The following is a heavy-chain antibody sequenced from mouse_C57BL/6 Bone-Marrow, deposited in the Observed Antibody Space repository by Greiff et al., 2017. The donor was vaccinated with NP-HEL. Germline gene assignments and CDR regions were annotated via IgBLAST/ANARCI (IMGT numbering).Heavy chain of an antibody. D-gene: IGHD1-1*01. J-gene: IGHJ1*03. V-gene: IGHV1-53*01. Sequence: QVQLQQPGTELVKPGASVKLSCKASGYTFTSYWMHWVKQRPGQGLEWIGNINPSNGGTNYNEKFKSKATLTVDKSSSTAYMQLSSLTSEDSAVYYCARYTTVVATREYFDVWGTGTTVTVSS. CDR2: INPSNGGT. CDR3: ARYTTVVATREYFDV. CDR1: GYTFTSYW.